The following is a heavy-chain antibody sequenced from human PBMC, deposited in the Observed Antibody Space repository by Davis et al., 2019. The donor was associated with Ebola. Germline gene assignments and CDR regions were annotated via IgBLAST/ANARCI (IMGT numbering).Heavy chain of an antibody. CDR1: GFTFSSYS. CDR2: ISSSSSYI. J-gene: IGHJ6*02. Sequence: PGGSLRLSCAASGFTFSSYSMNWVRQAPGKGLEWVSSISSSSSYIYYADSVKGRFTISRDNAKNSLYLQMNSLRAEDTAVYYCARDSSSGSYPSYYYGMDVWGQGTTVTVSS. CDR3: ARDSSSGSYPSYYYGMDV. D-gene: IGHD1-26*01. V-gene: IGHV3-21*01.